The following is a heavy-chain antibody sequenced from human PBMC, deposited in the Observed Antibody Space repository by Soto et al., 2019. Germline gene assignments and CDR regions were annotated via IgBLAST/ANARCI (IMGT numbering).Heavy chain of an antibody. J-gene: IGHJ4*02. CDR2: IVPMLGIT. CDR3: ATQKSGAGRVGVHD. D-gene: IGHD1-26*01. Sequence: QVTLVQSGAELKKPGSSMKISCEVSGDTSAIYTITWVRQAPGLGLTWLGRIVPMLGITNYARNFQDRLTLPADKSKGTASMELSSLRFEDTEHYYCATQKSGAGRVGVHDWGQRTQVTVSS. CDR1: GDTSAIYT. V-gene: IGHV1-69*02.